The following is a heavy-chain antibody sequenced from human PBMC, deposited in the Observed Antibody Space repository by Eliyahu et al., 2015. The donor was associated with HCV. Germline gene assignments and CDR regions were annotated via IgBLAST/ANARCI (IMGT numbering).Heavy chain of an antibody. V-gene: IGHV3-7*01. Sequence: EVQLVESGGDLVQPGGSLRLSCAASGFTFSDFWMIWFRQAPGKGLGWVATIKPDGSDTSYLNSVKGRFTVSRDNAKNSLYLQMNSVRVEDTAVYFCARDPHWNYDYWGQGTLVAVSS. CDR3: ARDPHWNYDY. CDR1: GFTFSDFW. J-gene: IGHJ4*02. D-gene: IGHD1-7*01. CDR2: IKPDGSDT.